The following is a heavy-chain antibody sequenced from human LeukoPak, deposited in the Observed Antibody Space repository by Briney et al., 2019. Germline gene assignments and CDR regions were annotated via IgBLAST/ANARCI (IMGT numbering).Heavy chain of an antibody. CDR2: INPSGGST. J-gene: IGHJ5*02. D-gene: IGHD6-13*01. CDR1: GYTFTSYD. Sequence: ASVKVSCKASGYTFTSYDINWVRQAPGQGLEWMGIINPSGGSTSYAQKFQGRVTMTRDTSTSTVYMELSSLRSEDTAVYYCARDRIRIAAAQGNWFDPWGQGTLVTVSS. V-gene: IGHV1-46*01. CDR3: ARDRIRIAAAQGNWFDP.